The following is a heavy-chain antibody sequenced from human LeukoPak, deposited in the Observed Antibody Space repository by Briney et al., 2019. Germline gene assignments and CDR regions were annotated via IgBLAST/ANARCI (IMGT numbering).Heavy chain of an antibody. V-gene: IGHV4-34*01. CDR3: ARVAAAAGDAFDI. CDR1: GGSISSYY. CDR2: INHSGST. D-gene: IGHD6-13*01. J-gene: IGHJ3*02. Sequence: SETLSLTCTVSGGSISSYYWSWIRQPPGKGLEWIGEINHSGSTNYNPSLKSRVTISVDTSKNQFSLKLSSVTAADTAVYYCARVAAAAGDAFDIWGQGTMVTVSS.